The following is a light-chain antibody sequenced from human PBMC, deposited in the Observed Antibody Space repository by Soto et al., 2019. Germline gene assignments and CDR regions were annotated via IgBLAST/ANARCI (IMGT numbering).Light chain of an antibody. CDR1: QGISNY. V-gene: IGKV1-27*01. J-gene: IGKJ4*01. Sequence: DIQMTQSPSSLSASVGDRVTITCRARQGISNYLAWYQPKPGKVPKLLIYAAYTLQSGVPSRFSVSGSGTDFTLTISGLQPEDVATYYCQKYNSAPHTFGGGTKVEIK. CDR2: AAY. CDR3: QKYNSAPHT.